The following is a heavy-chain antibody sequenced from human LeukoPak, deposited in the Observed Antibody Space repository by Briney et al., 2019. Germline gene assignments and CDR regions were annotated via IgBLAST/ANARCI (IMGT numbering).Heavy chain of an antibody. Sequence: PSETLSLTCTVSGGSISSYYWSWIRQPPGKGLEWIGYIYYSGGTNYNPSLKSRVTISVDTSKNQFSLKLSSATAADTAVYYCARLGFWSGYYTSYVAYWGQGTLVTVSS. CDR2: IYYSGGT. J-gene: IGHJ4*02. V-gene: IGHV4-59*01. CDR3: ARLGFWSGYYTSYVAY. CDR1: GGSISSYY. D-gene: IGHD3-3*01.